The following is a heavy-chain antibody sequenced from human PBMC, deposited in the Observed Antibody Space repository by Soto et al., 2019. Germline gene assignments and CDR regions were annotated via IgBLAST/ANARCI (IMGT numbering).Heavy chain of an antibody. Sequence: HPGGSLRLSCAASGFTFSSYVMHWVGQAPGKGLEWVAVISYDGSNKYYADSVKGRFTISRDNSKNTLYLQMNSLRAEDTAVYYCAKPISSGWYEDAFDIWGQGTMVTVSS. CDR3: AKPISSGWYEDAFDI. J-gene: IGHJ3*02. V-gene: IGHV3-30*18. CDR2: ISYDGSNK. D-gene: IGHD6-19*01. CDR1: GFTFSSYV.